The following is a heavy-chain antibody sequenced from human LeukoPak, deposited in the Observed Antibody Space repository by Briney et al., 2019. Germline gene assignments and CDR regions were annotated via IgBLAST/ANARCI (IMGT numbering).Heavy chain of an antibody. V-gene: IGHV4-61*02. CDR3: ARRATGYYSMDV. J-gene: IGHJ6*03. CDR2: IYTTGTT. CDR1: GGSISGGSYY. Sequence: PSQTLSLTCTVSGGSISGGSYYWSWIRHPAGQGLEWVGRIYTTGTTNYNPSLKSRVTISVDTSKNPFSLKLSSVTAADTAVYYGARRATGYYSMDVWGKGTTVTVSS.